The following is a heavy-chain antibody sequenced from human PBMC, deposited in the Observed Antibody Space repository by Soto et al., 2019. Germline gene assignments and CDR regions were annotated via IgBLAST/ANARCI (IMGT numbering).Heavy chain of an antibody. V-gene: IGHV4-59*08. D-gene: IGHD3-10*01. CDR3: ARRYGSGLDY. Sequence: QVQLQESGPGLVKPSETLSLTCTVSGGSISSYYWSWIRQPPGKGLEWIGYIYYSGSTNYNPSLKSRVTISVDTSKNQXSXKLSSVXAAXXAVYYCARRYGSGLDYWGQGTLVTVSS. J-gene: IGHJ4*02. CDR1: GGSISSYY. CDR2: IYYSGST.